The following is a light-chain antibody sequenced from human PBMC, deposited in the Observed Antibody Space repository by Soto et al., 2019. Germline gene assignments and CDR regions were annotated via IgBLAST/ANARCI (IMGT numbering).Light chain of an antibody. V-gene: IGKV3-15*01. CDR2: YAS. CDR3: QQFYRWPVT. Sequence: EIMITQSPATLSVSQGERVTFSCRASLSVTNNLAWYQHKPGQAPRLLIQYASTRATGIPVRFSGSGSGTEFTLTINSLQSEDFAIYYCQQFYRWPVTFGGGTKVDIK. J-gene: IGKJ4*01. CDR1: LSVTNN.